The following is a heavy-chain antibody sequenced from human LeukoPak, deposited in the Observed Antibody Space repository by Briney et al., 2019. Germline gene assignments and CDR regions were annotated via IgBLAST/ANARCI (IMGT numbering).Heavy chain of an antibody. CDR1: GYTFTSYG. V-gene: IGHV1-18*01. D-gene: IGHD2-2*01. Sequence: ASVKVSCKASGYTFTSYGISWVRQAPGQGLEWMGWTSAYNGNTNYAQKLQGRVTMTTDTSTSTAYMELRSLRSDDTAVYYCATVVPAARGWYYGMDVWGQGTTVTVSS. CDR3: ATVVPAARGWYYGMDV. CDR2: TSAYNGNT. J-gene: IGHJ6*02.